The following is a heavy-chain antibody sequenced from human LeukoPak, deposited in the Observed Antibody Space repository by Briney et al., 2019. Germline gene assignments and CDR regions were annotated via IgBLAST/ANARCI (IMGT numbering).Heavy chain of an antibody. CDR2: INQYGNEK. J-gene: IGHJ4*02. CDR3: ARVGLITNDY. CDR1: GFTFSTYW. D-gene: IGHD3-22*01. V-gene: IGHV3-7*01. Sequence: PGGSLRLSCAASGFTFSTYWMTWVRQAPGKGLEWVANINQYGNEKYYVDSVKGRFTVSRDNAKNSLYLQISSPRAEDSAVYFCARVGLITNDYWGQGTLVTVSS.